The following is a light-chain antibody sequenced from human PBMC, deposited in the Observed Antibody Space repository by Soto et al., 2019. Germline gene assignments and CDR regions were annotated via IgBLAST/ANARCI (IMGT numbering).Light chain of an antibody. Sequence: EIVLTQSPGTLSLSPGERATLSCRASQTVSSSYLAWYQQRPGQAPRRLIYGASSRATGIPDRFSGSGSGTDFTLTISRLEPEDFAVYYCHQYGTSSYTFGQGTKLEI. CDR3: HQYGTSSYT. CDR1: QTVSSSY. CDR2: GAS. J-gene: IGKJ2*01. V-gene: IGKV3-20*01.